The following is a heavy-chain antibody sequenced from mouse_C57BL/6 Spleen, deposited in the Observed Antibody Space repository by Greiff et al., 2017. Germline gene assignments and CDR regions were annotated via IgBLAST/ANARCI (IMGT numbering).Heavy chain of an antibody. J-gene: IGHJ4*01. Sequence: LQESGTELVKPGASVKLSCKASGYTFTSYWMHWVKQRPGQGLEWIGYIIPSNGGTNYNETFKSKATLTVAKSSNTAYMQLSSLTSEDSAVYYCARCPQTAQATGRAMDYWGQGTSVTVSS. V-gene: IGHV1-53*01. CDR3: ARCPQTAQATGRAMDY. CDR1: GYTFTSYW. CDR2: IIPSNGGT. D-gene: IGHD3-2*02.